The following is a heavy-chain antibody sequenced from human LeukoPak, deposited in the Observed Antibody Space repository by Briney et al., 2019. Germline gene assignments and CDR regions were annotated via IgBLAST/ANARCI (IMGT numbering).Heavy chain of an antibody. CDR1: GFTFSNYW. J-gene: IGHJ4*02. CDR3: ATVAGDCSGGRCYLLRFDY. D-gene: IGHD2-15*01. Sequence: GGSLRLSCAASGFTFSNYWMSWVRQAPGKGLEGVANIKLDGSEKDYVDSVKGRFTISGDNAKNSLYLQMNSLRGDDTAVYYCATVAGDCSGGRCYLLRFDYWGQGTLVTVSS. CDR2: IKLDGSEK. V-gene: IGHV3-7*01.